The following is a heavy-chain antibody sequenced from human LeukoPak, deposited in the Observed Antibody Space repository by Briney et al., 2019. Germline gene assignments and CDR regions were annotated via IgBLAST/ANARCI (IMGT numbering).Heavy chain of an antibody. CDR2: ISGSGGST. Sequence: GGSLRLSCAASGFTFSSYAMSWVRQAPGKGLEWVSAISGSGGSTYYADSVKGRFTISRDNSKNTLYLQMNSLRAEDTAVYYCAKLGYCSSTSCLGNDWFDPWGQGTLVTVSS. CDR1: GFTFSSYA. J-gene: IGHJ5*02. D-gene: IGHD2-2*01. CDR3: AKLGYCSSTSCLGNDWFDP. V-gene: IGHV3-23*01.